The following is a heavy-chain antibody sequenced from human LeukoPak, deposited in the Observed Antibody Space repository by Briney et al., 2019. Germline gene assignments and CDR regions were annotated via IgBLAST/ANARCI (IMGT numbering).Heavy chain of an antibody. CDR3: ASEGVTKGYFDY. Sequence: ASVKVSCKASGYTFTSYYMHWVRQAPGQGLEWMGIINPSGGSTSYAQKFQGRVTTTRDTSTSTVYMELSSLRAEDTAVYYCASEGVTKGYFDYWGQGTLVTVSS. CDR2: INPSGGST. J-gene: IGHJ4*02. V-gene: IGHV1-46*01. CDR1: GYTFTSYY. D-gene: IGHD3-10*01.